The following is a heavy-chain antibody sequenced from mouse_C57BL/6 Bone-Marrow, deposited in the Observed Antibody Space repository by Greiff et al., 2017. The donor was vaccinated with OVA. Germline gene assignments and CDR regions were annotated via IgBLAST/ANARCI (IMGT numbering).Heavy chain of an antibody. J-gene: IGHJ1*03. CDR1: GFTFSSYA. Sequence: EVMLVESGEGLVKPGGSLKLSCAASGFTFSSYAMSWVRQTPEKRLEWVAYISSGGDYIYYADTVKGRFTISRDNARNTLYLQMSSLKSEDTAMYYCTSDYDYDGYWYFDVWGTGTTVTVSS. D-gene: IGHD2-4*01. CDR2: ISSGGDYI. V-gene: IGHV5-9-1*02. CDR3: TSDYDYDGYWYFDV.